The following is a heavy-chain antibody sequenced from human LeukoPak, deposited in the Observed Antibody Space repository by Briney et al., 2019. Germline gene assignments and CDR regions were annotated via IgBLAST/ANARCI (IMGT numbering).Heavy chain of an antibody. D-gene: IGHD3-9*01. Sequence: ASVKVSCKASGYTFTSYDINWVRQATGQGLEWMGWMNPNSGNTGYAQKFQGRVTMTRNTSISTAYMELSSLRSDDTAVYYCARAPSIYDILTGSLDPWGQGTPVTVSS. J-gene: IGHJ5*02. CDR3: ARAPSIYDILTGSLDP. CDR1: GYTFTSYD. V-gene: IGHV1-8*01. CDR2: MNPNSGNT.